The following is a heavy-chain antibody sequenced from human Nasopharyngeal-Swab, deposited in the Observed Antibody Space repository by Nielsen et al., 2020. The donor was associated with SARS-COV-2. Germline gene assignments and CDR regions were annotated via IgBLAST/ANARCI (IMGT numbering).Heavy chain of an antibody. Sequence: GESLKISCAASGFTFSSYAMHWVRQAPGKGLEWVAVISYDGSNKYYADSVKGRFSISRDNSKSTLYLQMNSLRAEDTAVYYCAKHAAYTNSWHHFDYWGQGTLVTVSS. D-gene: IGHD6-13*01. CDR3: AKHAAYTNSWHHFDY. J-gene: IGHJ4*02. CDR1: GFTFSSYA. CDR2: ISYDGSNK. V-gene: IGHV3-30-3*02.